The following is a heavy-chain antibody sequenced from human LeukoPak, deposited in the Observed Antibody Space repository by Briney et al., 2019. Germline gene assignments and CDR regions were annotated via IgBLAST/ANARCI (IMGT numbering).Heavy chain of an antibody. CDR1: GFTFSTYA. CDR3: AKAPSLRLGFGVLSMDV. D-gene: IGHD3-10*01. Sequence: QPGGSLRLSCAASGFTFSTYAMSWVRQAPGKGLEWVSTISGSGGSTYYADSMKGRFTISRDNSKNTLYVQMNSLRAEDTAVYYCAKAPSLRLGFGVLSMDVWGQGTTVTVSS. V-gene: IGHV3-23*01. J-gene: IGHJ6*02. CDR2: ISGSGGST.